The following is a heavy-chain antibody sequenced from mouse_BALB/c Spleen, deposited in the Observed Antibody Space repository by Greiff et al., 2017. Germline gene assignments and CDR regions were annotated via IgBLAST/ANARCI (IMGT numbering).Heavy chain of an antibody. CDR2: ISSGGST. D-gene: IGHD2-3*01. CDR1: GFTFSSYA. Sequence: EVKVVESGGGLVKPGGSLKLSCAASGFTFSSYAMSWVRQTPEKRLEWVASISSGGSTYYPDSVKGRFTISRDNARNILYLQMSSLRSEDTAMYYCARDIYDGYYAWFAYWGQGTLVTVSA. J-gene: IGHJ3*01. CDR3: ARDIYDGYYAWFAY. V-gene: IGHV5-6-5*01.